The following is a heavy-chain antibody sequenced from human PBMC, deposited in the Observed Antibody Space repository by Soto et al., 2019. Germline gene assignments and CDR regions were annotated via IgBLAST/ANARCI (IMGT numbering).Heavy chain of an antibody. CDR3: AKSPYSTVTTLGIDY. CDR2: MSYDGRNK. CDR1: GFTFSNYT. V-gene: IGHV3-30-3*02. D-gene: IGHD4-17*01. Sequence: GGSLRLSCAASGFTFSNYTFHWVRQAPGKGLEWVAVMSYDGRNKYHADSVKGRFTISRDNSRNTLYLEMNSLRTDDTAVYYCAKSPYSTVTTLGIDYWGQGTLVTVSS. J-gene: IGHJ4*02.